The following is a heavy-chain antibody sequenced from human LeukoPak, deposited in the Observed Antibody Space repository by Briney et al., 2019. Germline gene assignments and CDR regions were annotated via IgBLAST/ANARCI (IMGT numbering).Heavy chain of an antibody. Sequence: PSETLSLTCTVSGGSISSYYWSWIRQPPGKGLEWIGYIYYSGSTNYNPSLKSRVTISVDTSKNQFSLKLSSLTAAAPAVYYFAGGEWLLHNFDYWGQGTLVTVSS. CDR3: AGGEWLLHNFDY. D-gene: IGHD3-3*01. V-gene: IGHV4-59*01. CDR1: GGSISSYY. CDR2: IYYSGST. J-gene: IGHJ4*02.